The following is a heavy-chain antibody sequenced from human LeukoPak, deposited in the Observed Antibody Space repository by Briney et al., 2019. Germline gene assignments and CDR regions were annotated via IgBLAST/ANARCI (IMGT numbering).Heavy chain of an antibody. CDR3: ARQLYSSGWSDY. CDR1: GGSISSYY. CDR2: IYYSGST. D-gene: IGHD6-19*01. J-gene: IGHJ4*02. V-gene: IGHV4-59*08. Sequence: SETLSLTCTVSGGSISSYYWSWIRQPPGKGLEWIGYIYYSGSTNYNPSLKSRVTISVDTSKNQFSLKLSSVTAADTAVYYCARQLYSSGWSDYWGQGTLVTVSS.